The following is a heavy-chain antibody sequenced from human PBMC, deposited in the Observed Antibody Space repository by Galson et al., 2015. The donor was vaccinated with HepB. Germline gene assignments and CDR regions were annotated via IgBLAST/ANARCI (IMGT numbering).Heavy chain of an antibody. V-gene: IGHV3-7*03. Sequence: SLRLSCAVSGFTFTNYWMSWVRQAPGKGLEWVANIKQDGSEKNYVDSVRGRFAISRDNAQNSLYLQMSSLRAEDTAVYYCASLRGYYDSSGDYYEVYYFDYWGQGTLVTVSS. CDR2: IKQDGSEK. CDR3: ASLRGYYDSSGDYYEVYYFDY. J-gene: IGHJ4*02. D-gene: IGHD3-22*01. CDR1: GFTFTNYW.